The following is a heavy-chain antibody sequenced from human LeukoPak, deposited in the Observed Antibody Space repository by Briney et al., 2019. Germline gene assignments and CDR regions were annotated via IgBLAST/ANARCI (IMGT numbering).Heavy chain of an antibody. V-gene: IGHV3-66*01. D-gene: IGHD5-12*01. CDR2: IYSGGST. CDR3: ARGRGHAPPYYYMDV. CDR1: GFTVSSNY. J-gene: IGHJ6*03. Sequence: PGGSLRLSCAASGFTVSSNYMSWVRQAPGKGLEWVSVIYSGGSTYYADFVKGRFTISRDNSKNTLYLQMNSLRAEDTAVYYCARGRGHAPPYYYMDVWGKGTTVTISS.